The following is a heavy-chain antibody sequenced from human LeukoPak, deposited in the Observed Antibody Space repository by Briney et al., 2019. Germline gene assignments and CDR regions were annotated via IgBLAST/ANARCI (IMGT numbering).Heavy chain of an antibody. CDR3: ARDLTHRRNYDNSGYQIVPAF. CDR1: GYTFTDYY. Sequence: ASVKVSCKASGYTFTDYYMHWVRQAPGQGLEWMGWISAYNGHTRYVQKLQDRVTMTTDTSTSTAYMDLRSLRSDDTAVYYCARDLTHRRNYDNSGYQIVPAFWGQGTLVTVSS. D-gene: IGHD3-22*01. V-gene: IGHV1-18*04. J-gene: IGHJ4*02. CDR2: ISAYNGHT.